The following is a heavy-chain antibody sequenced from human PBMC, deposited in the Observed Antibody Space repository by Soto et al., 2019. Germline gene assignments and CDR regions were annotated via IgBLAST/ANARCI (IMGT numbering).Heavy chain of an antibody. CDR1: GLTCDDYA. J-gene: IGHJ6*02. Sequence: SGWYPRLCCAASGLTCDDYAMHWVRQAPGKGLQWVSGINWNSGDIAYADSVKGRFTISRDNAKKSLYLQMNSLRDEDTAVYYYAKDLGFYVLSATRYNYNGIDFWSEGT. CDR2: INWNSGDI. CDR3: AKDLGFYVLSATRYNYNGIDF. D-gene: IGHD3-16*01. V-gene: IGHV3-9*01.